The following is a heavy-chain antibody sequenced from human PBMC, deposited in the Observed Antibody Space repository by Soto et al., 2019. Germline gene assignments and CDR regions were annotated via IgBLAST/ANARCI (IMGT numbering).Heavy chain of an antibody. CDR1: GFTFSSYG. Sequence: QVQLVESGGGVVQPGRSLRLSCAASGFTFSSYGMHWVRQAPGKGLEWVAVIWYDGSNKYYADSVKGRFTISRDNSKNTRYLHMNGMRAEDTAVYYCARGTVGSSSSTTYYFDYWGQGTLVTVSS. CDR2: IWYDGSNK. D-gene: IGHD1-26*01. CDR3: ARGTVGSSSSTTYYFDY. V-gene: IGHV3-33*01. J-gene: IGHJ4*02.